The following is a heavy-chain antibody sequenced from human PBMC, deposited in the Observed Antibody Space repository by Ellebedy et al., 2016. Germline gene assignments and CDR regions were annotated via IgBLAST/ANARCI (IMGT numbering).Heavy chain of an antibody. D-gene: IGHD3-10*01. Sequence: GGSLRLSXKGSGYSFTSYWIGWVRQMPGKGLEWMGIIYPGDSDTRYSPSFQGQVTISADKSISTAYLQWSSLKASDTAMYYCATGGMVRGVIPNQIVSFDYWGQGTLVTVSS. CDR3: ATGGMVRGVIPNQIVSFDY. CDR2: IYPGDSDT. V-gene: IGHV5-51*01. J-gene: IGHJ4*02. CDR1: GYSFTSYW.